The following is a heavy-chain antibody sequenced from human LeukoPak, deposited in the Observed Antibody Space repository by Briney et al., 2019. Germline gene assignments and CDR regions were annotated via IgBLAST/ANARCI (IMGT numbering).Heavy chain of an antibody. CDR1: GFTFANTW. D-gene: IGHD3-10*01. CDR3: AIGGTYGSGS. V-gene: IGHV3-74*01. Sequence: GGSLRLSCAASGFTFANTWMHWVRQAPGKGLVWVSLINNDGSTTNYADSVKGRFTISRDNAKNTGYLQMNSLRVEDTAVYYCAIGGTYGSGSWGQGTLVTVSS. CDR2: INNDGSTT. J-gene: IGHJ4*02.